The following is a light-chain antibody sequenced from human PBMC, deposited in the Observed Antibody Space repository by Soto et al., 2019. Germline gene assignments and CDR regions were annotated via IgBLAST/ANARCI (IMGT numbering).Light chain of an antibody. CDR3: SSSSSGGLYV. CDR1: SNDVGDYKH. V-gene: IGLV2-14*01. Sequence: QSVLTQPASVSGSPGQSITISCTGTSNDVGDYKHVSWYQQSPGKVPKLLIYNVNNRPSGVSDRFSGSRSGYTASLTISGLQAEDESDYFCSSSSSGGLYVFGTGTKVTVL. J-gene: IGLJ1*01. CDR2: NVN.